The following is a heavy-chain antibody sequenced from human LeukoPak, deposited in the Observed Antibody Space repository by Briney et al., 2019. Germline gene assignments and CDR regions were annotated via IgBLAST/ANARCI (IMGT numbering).Heavy chain of an antibody. CDR1: GFTFSSYA. V-gene: IGHV3-30*02. J-gene: IGHJ4*02. Sequence: GGSLRLSCAASGFTFSSYAMHWVRQAPGKGLEWVAFIRFDGTDKYYADSVKGRFTISRDNSKNALYLQMSSLRAEDTALYYCAKVNYDSGSYLNNYFDYWGQGTLVTVSS. D-gene: IGHD3-10*01. CDR2: IRFDGTDK. CDR3: AKVNYDSGSYLNNYFDY.